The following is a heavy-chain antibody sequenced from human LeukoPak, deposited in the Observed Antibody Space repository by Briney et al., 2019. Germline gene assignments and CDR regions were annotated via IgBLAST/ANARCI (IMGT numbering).Heavy chain of an antibody. CDR1: GFTFDDYG. V-gene: IGHV3-20*01. CDR2: INWNGGST. CDR3: ARSEYSGSYDY. J-gene: IGHJ4*02. D-gene: IGHD1-26*01. Sequence: PGGSLRLSCAASGFTFDDYGMRWVRQAPGKGLEWVSGINWNGGSTGYADSVKGRFTISRDNAKNSLYLQMNSLRAEDTALYHCARSEYSGSYDYWGQGTLVTVSS.